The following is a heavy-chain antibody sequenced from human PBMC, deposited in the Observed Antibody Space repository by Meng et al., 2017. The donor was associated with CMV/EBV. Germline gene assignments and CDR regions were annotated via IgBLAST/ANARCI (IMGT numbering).Heavy chain of an antibody. CDR2: IKQDGSNK. J-gene: IGHJ6*02. CDR1: GFTFSSYG. Sequence: GESLKISCAASGFTFSSYGMHWVRQAPGKGLEWVANIKQDGSNKYYADSVKGRFTISRDNSKNTLYLQMNSLRAEDTAVYYCAKDDLRYYWGQGTTVTVSS. D-gene: IGHD1-26*01. V-gene: IGHV3-30*02. CDR3: AKDDLRYY.